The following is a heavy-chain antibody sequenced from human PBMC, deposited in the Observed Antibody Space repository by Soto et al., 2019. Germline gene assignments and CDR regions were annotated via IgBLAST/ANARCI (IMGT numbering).Heavy chain of an antibody. CDR3: AKNPGYYYDSTGYHFDY. CDR1: EFTFSNYA. D-gene: IGHD3-22*01. Sequence: PVASLRLSCAASEFTFSNYAMSWVRQAPGKGLEWVSAISYGGGTTYYADSVKGRFTISRDNSKNTLYLQMNSLRAEDTAVYYCAKNPGYYYDSTGYHFDYWGQGT. J-gene: IGHJ4*02. CDR2: ISYGGGTT. V-gene: IGHV3-23*01.